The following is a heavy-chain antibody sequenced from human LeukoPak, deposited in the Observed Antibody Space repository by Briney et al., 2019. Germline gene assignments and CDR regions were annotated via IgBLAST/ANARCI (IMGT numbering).Heavy chain of an antibody. CDR1: GFTFSSYS. CDR3: AISGEVYYYYGMDV. Sequence: PGGSLRLSCAASGFTFSSYSMNWVRQAPGKGLEWVSSISSSSSYIYYADSVKGRFTISRDNAKNSLYLQMNSLRAEDTAVYYCAISGEVYYYYGMDVWGQGTTVTVSS. V-gene: IGHV3-21*04. D-gene: IGHD7-27*01. CDR2: ISSSSSYI. J-gene: IGHJ6*02.